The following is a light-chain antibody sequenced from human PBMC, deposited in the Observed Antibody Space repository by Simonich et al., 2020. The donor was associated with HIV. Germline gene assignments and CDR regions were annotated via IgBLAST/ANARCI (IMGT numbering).Light chain of an antibody. CDR3: QSGDSSATV. J-gene: IGLJ2*01. V-gene: IGLV3-25*03. CDR1: ALPKQY. Sequence: SYELTQPPSVSVSPGQTARITCSGDALPKQYAYWYQQKPGQAPVLVIYKDSERPSGIPERFSGSSSGTKVTLTISGVQAEDEADYYCQSGDSSATVFGGGTKLTVL. CDR2: KDS.